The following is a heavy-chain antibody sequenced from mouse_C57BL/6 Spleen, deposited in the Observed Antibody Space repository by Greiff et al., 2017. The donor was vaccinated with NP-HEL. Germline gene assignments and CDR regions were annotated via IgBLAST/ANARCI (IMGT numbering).Heavy chain of an antibody. Sequence: VQLQQSGPELVKPGASVKISCKASGYSFTDYNLNWVKQSNGKSLEWIGVINPNYGTTSYNQKFTGKATLTVDQSSSTAYMQLNSLTSEDAAVYYCARERDYYGSSRGYFDVWGTGTTVTVSS. CDR3: ARERDYYGSSRGYFDV. D-gene: IGHD1-1*01. J-gene: IGHJ1*03. CDR1: GYSFTDYN. CDR2: INPNYGTT. V-gene: IGHV1-39*01.